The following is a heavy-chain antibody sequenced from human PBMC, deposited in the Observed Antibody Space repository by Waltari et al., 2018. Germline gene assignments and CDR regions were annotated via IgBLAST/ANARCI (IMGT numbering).Heavy chain of an antibody. J-gene: IGHJ4*02. V-gene: IGHV4-38-2*01. CDR1: GYSISSGYY. CDR3: ARSGTLDFDY. Sequence: QVQLQESGPGLVKPSETLSLTCAVSGYSISSGYYWGWIRQPPGKGLEWIGSIYHSGITYYSPSLKSRGTISVETSKNRFSLKRSSGTAADTAVYYCARSGTLDFDYWGQGTLVTVAS. CDR2: IYHSGIT. D-gene: IGHD1-1*01.